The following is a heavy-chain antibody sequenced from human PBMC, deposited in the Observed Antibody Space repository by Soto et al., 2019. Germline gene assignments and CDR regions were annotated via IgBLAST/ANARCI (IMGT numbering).Heavy chain of an antibody. CDR2: IYYSGST. J-gene: IGHJ4*02. CDR1: CGSISSSSYY. V-gene: IGHV4-39*01. Sequence: ASETLSLTSTVSCGSISSSSYYWGWIRQPPGKGLEWIGSIYYSGSTYYNPSLKSRVTISVDTSKNQFSLKLSSVTAADTAVYYCARRGSYFDYWGQGTLVTVSS. D-gene: IGHD1-26*01. CDR3: ARRGSYFDY.